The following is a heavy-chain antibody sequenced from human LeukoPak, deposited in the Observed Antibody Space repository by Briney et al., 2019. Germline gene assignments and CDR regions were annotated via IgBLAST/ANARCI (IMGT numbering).Heavy chain of an antibody. CDR1: GFTSSSYW. J-gene: IGHJ1*01. D-gene: IGHD5-18*01. Sequence: GGSLRLSCAASGFTSSSYWMSWVRQAPGKGLEWVANIKQDGSEKYYVDSVKGRFTISRDNAKNSLYLQMNSLRAEGTAEYYCARADTAMVRIKDEYFQHWGQGTLVTVSS. CDR2: IKQDGSEK. CDR3: ARADTAMVRIKDEYFQH. V-gene: IGHV3-7*03.